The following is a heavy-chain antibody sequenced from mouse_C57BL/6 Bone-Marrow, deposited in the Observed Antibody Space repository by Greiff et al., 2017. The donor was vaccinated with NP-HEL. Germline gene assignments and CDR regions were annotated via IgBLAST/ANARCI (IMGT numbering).Heavy chain of an antibody. V-gene: IGHV1-85*01. CDR2: IYPRDGST. CDR1: GYTFTSYD. CDR3: ARRVYGNYDY. J-gene: IGHJ2*01. D-gene: IGHD2-1*01. Sequence: VMLVESGPELVKPGASVKLSCKASGYTFTSYDINWVKQRPGQGLEWIGWIYPRDGSTKYNEKFKGKATLTVDTSSSTAYMELHSLTSEDSAVYFCARRVYGNYDYWGQGTTLTVSS.